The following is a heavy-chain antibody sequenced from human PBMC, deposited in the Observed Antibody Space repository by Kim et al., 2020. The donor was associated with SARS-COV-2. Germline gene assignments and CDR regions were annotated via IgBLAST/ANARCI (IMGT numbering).Heavy chain of an antibody. J-gene: IGHJ5*02. CDR2: ISYDGSNK. V-gene: IGHV3-30-3*01. D-gene: IGHD6-13*01. CDR1: GFTFSSYA. CDR3: ARERIEAVGTNWFDP. Sequence: GGSLRLSCAASGFTFSSYAMHWVRQAPGKGLEWVAVISYDGSNKYYADSVKGRFTISRDNSKNTLYLQMNSLRAEDTAVYYCARERIEAVGTNWFDPWGQGTLVTVSS.